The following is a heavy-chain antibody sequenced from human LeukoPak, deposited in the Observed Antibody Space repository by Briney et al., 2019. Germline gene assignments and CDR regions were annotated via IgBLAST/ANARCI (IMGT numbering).Heavy chain of an antibody. CDR3: ARQGVGYCSSTSCYNPFDY. Sequence: PSETLSLTCTVSGGSISSSSYYWGWIRQPPGRGLEWIGSIYYSGSTYYNPSLKSRVTISVDTSKNQFSLKLSSVTAADTAVYYCARQGVGYCSSTSCYNPFDYWGQGTLVTVSS. J-gene: IGHJ4*02. CDR2: IYYSGST. D-gene: IGHD2-2*02. V-gene: IGHV4-39*01. CDR1: GGSISSSSYY.